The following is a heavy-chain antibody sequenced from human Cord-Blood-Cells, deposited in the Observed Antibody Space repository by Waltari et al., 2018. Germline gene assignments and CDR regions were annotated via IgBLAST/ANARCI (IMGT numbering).Heavy chain of an antibody. CDR3: ATDRPYCSSTSCYAFDI. D-gene: IGHD2-2*01. J-gene: IGHJ3*02. CDR2: CGPEYGET. V-gene: IGHV1-24*01. CDR1: GSPRTQYT. Sequence: VQLVQYGAEVKKPGASVKVSCKVSGSPRTQYTIYWLRKAPGKGREWMGGCGPEYGETIYAQEFQGRVTMTEDTSTDTAYMELSSLRSEDTAVYYCATDRPYCSSTSCYAFDIWGQGTMITVSS.